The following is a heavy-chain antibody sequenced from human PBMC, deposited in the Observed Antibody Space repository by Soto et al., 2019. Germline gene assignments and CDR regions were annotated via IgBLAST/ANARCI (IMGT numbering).Heavy chain of an antibody. CDR2: FNPILSFS. J-gene: IGHJ4*02. CDR3: ATSFGSGSRAFDY. V-gene: IGHV1-69*02. Sequence: QVQLVQSGAEVKKPGSSVKVSCKASGDTFNFYTINWVRQAPGLGLEWMGRFNPILSFSNSALKFQGRVTLTAVKSTSTAHMVLCSLRSEDTAIYYCATSFGSGSRAFDYWGQGALVTVSS. CDR1: GDTFNFYT. D-gene: IGHD3-10*01.